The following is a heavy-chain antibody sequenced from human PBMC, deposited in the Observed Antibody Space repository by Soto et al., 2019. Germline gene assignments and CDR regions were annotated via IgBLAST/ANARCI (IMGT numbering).Heavy chain of an antibody. D-gene: IGHD3-3*01. Sequence: GGSLSLSCAASGVSFVSYALIWSRHSPGKGLEWVSTISGSDGKTFYADSVKGRFSISRDTSQNTLYLQMNSLRADDTAIYYCARWSYLDYWGQGTRVTVSS. V-gene: IGHV3-23*01. CDR1: GVSFVSYA. J-gene: IGHJ4*02. CDR3: ARWSYLDY. CDR2: ISGSDGKT.